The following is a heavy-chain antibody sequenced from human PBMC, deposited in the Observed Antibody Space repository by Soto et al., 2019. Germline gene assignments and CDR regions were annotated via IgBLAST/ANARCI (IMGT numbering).Heavy chain of an antibody. V-gene: IGHV3-23*01. J-gene: IGHJ4*02. CDR2: ISGSGGST. D-gene: IGHD6-19*01. CDR3: AKDVTPRYSSGWTAGDFDY. Sequence: GGSLRLSCAASGFTFSSYAMSWVRQAPGKGLEWVSAISGSGGSTYYADSVKGRFTISRDNSKNTLYLQMNSLRAEDTAVYYCAKDVTPRYSSGWTAGDFDYWGQGTLVTVSS. CDR1: GFTFSSYA.